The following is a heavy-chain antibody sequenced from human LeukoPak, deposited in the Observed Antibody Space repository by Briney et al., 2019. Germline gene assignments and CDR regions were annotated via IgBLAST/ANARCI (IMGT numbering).Heavy chain of an antibody. Sequence: ASVKVSRKASGYTFSDYDIHWVRQAPGQGLEWMGWINPNSGGTNYAQKFQGRVTMTRDTSITTAYMELSRLTSDDTAVYYCARDVMRGSEIDYWGQGTLVAVSS. V-gene: IGHV1-2*02. D-gene: IGHD1-26*01. CDR1: GYTFSDYD. J-gene: IGHJ4*02. CDR2: INPNSGGT. CDR3: ARDVMRGSEIDY.